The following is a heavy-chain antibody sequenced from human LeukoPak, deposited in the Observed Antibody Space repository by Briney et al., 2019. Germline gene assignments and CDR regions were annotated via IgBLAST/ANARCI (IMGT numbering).Heavy chain of an antibody. CDR3: ARESEWAYFDY. CDR1: GFTFSSYS. CDR2: ISSSSSYI. V-gene: IGHV3-21*04. J-gene: IGHJ4*02. Sequence: GGSLRLSCAASGFTFSSYSMNWVRQAPGKGLEWVSSISSSSSYIYYADSVKGRFTISRDNAKNSLYLQMNSLRAEDSAFYYCARESEWAYFDYWGQGTLVTVSS. D-gene: IGHD1-14*01.